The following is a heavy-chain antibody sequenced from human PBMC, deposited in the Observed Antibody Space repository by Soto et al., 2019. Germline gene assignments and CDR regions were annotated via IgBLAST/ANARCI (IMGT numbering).Heavy chain of an antibody. V-gene: IGHV3-7*05. J-gene: IGHJ5*02. CDR3: ARDQVGYCSGGSCYYDGEDNWFDP. D-gene: IGHD2-15*01. Sequence: GGSLRLSCAASGFTFSSYWMSWVRQAPGKGLEWVANIKQDGSEKYYVDSVKGRFTISRDNAKNSLYLQMNSLRAEDTAVYYCARDQVGYCSGGSCYYDGEDNWFDPWGQGTLVSVSS. CDR1: GFTFSSYW. CDR2: IKQDGSEK.